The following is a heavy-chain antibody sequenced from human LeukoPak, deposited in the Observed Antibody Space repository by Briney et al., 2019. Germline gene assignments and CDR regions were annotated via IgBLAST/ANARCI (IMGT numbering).Heavy chain of an antibody. CDR1: GGSISSGDYY. J-gene: IGHJ3*02. CDR3: ARVPPLIVVVPAAHNDAFDI. V-gene: IGHV4-30-4*08. D-gene: IGHD2-2*01. Sequence: SQTLSLTCTVSGGSISSGDYYWSWIRPPPGKGLEWIGYIYYSGSTYYNPSLKSRVTISVDTSKNQFSLKLSSVTAADTAVYYCARVPPLIVVVPAAHNDAFDIWGQGTMVTVSS. CDR2: IYYSGST.